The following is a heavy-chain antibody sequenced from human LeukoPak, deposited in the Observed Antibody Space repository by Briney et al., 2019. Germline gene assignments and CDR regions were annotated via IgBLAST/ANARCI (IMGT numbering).Heavy chain of an antibody. Sequence: PGPSLRPSCAASGFTFNTSWMTWVRQAPGKGLEWVANVKQDGSEKYYVDYLNGRFNISRDHAKNSLYMKMNSLRVEDTAVYYCARDTVLHGVYGLDVWGKGTTVTVSS. CDR1: GFTFNTSW. CDR3: ARDTVLHGVYGLDV. CDR2: VKQDGSEK. J-gene: IGHJ6*04. V-gene: IGHV3-7*03. D-gene: IGHD4-17*01.